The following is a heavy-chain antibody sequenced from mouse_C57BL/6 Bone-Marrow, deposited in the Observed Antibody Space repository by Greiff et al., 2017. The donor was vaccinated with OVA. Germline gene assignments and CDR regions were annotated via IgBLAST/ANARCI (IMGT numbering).Heavy chain of an antibody. J-gene: IGHJ2*01. V-gene: IGHV1-50*01. D-gene: IGHD1-1*01. CDR3: ARRGVATDY. CDR1: GYTFTSYW. CDR2: IDPSDSYT. Sequence: QVQLQQPGAELVKPGASVKLSCKASGYTFTSYWMQWVKQRPGQGLEWIGEIDPSDSYTNYNQKFKGKATLTVDTSSSTAYMQLSSLTSEDSAVYYCARRGVATDYWGQGTTLTVSS.